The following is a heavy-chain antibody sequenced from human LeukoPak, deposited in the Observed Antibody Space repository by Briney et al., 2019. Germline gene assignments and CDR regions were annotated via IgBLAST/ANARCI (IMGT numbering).Heavy chain of an antibody. D-gene: IGHD6-19*01. J-gene: IGHJ4*02. CDR1: GYTFTSYY. V-gene: IGHV1-46*01. Sequence: ASVKVSCKASGYTFTSYYMHWVRHAPGQGLEWMGIINPSGGSTSYAQKFQGRVTMTRDTSTSTVYMELSSLRSEDTAVYYCARHSAGAVAGSKFDYWGQGTLVTVSS. CDR2: INPSGGST. CDR3: ARHSAGAVAGSKFDY.